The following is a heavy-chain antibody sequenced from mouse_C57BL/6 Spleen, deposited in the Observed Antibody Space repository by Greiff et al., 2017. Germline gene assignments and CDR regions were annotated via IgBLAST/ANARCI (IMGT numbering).Heavy chain of an antibody. Sequence: EVQLQQSGPELVKPGASVKMSCKASGYTFTDYNMHWVKQSHGKSLEWIGYINPNNGGTSYNQKLKGKSTLTVHKSSSTAYMELRSLTSEESEVYYSARGTVLATEDYWGQGTTLTVSS. V-gene: IGHV1-22*01. D-gene: IGHD1-1*01. J-gene: IGHJ2*01. CDR3: ARGTVLATEDY. CDR2: INPNNGGT. CDR1: GYTFTDYN.